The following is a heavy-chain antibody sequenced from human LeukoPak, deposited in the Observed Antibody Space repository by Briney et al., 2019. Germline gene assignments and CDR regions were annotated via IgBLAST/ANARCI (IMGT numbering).Heavy chain of an antibody. CDR2: INPSGGST. J-gene: IGHJ4*02. D-gene: IGHD6-13*01. CDR3: ARDQSAAIAAAGTDTFDY. CDR1: GYTFTSYD. V-gene: IGHV1-46*01. Sequence: ASVKVSCKASGYTFTSYDINWVRQATGQGLEWMGIINPSGGSTSYAQKFQGRVTMTRDTSTSTVYMELSSLRSEDTAVYYCARDQSAAIAAAGTDTFDYWGQGTLVTVSS.